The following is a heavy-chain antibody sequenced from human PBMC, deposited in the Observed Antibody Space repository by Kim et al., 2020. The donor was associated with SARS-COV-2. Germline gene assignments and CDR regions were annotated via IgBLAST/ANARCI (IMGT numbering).Heavy chain of an antibody. CDR3: ARDYGGYYYYGMDV. V-gene: IGHV3-30*04. D-gene: IGHD4-17*01. Sequence: GGSLRLSCAASGFTFSSYAMHWVRQAPGKGLEWVAVISYDGSNKYYADSVKGRFTISRDNSKNTLYLQMNSLRAEDTAVYYCARDYGGYYYYGMDVWGQGTTVTVSS. J-gene: IGHJ6*02. CDR2: ISYDGSNK. CDR1: GFTFSSYA.